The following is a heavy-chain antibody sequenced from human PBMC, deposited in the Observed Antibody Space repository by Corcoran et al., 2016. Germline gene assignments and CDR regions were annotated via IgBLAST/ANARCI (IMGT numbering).Heavy chain of an antibody. J-gene: IGHJ4*02. V-gene: IGHV4-39*01. CDR2: IYYSGST. CDR1: GGSISSSSYY. D-gene: IGHD1-26*01. Sequence: QQQQESGPGLVKPSETLSLTCTVSGGSISSSSYYWGWIRQPPGKGLEWIGSIYYSGSTYYNPSLKSRVTISVDTSKNQFSLKLSSVTAADTAVYYCARRVGATTDLDYWGQGTLVTVSS. CDR3: ARRVGATTDLDY.